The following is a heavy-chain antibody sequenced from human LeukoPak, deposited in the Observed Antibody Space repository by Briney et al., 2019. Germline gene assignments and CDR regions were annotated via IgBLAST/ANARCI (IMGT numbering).Heavy chain of an antibody. CDR2: ISESGSRT. J-gene: IGHJ3*02. V-gene: IGHV3-23*01. Sequence: PGGSLRLSCAASGFTFSRYVMSWVRQAPGKGPEWVSAISESGSRTYHGDSVKGRFTISRDNSKNTLYLQMNSLRAEDTAVYYCGSAGYTSSSGRAFDIWGQGTMVTVSS. CDR1: GFTFSRYV. D-gene: IGHD6-13*01. CDR3: GSAGYTSSSGRAFDI.